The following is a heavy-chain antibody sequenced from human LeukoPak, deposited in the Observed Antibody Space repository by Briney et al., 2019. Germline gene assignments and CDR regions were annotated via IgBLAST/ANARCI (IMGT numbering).Heavy chain of an antibody. CDR1: GFSFSIFW. Sequence: QPGGSLRLSCAASGFSFSIFWMTWVRQAPGKGLEWVANIKPDGSAGYYVDSVKGRFTISRDNAKNSLYLQMNTLRDEDTAVYFCGREGRNMGAFDIWGQGTMVTVSS. CDR2: IKPDGSAG. CDR3: GREGRNMGAFDI. D-gene: IGHD1/OR15-1a*01. J-gene: IGHJ3*02. V-gene: IGHV3-7*01.